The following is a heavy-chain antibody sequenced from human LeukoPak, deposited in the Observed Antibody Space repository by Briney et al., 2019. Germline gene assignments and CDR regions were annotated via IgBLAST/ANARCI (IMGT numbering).Heavy chain of an antibody. CDR2: ISSSSSYI. D-gene: IGHD1-14*01. CDR1: GFTFSSYS. CDR3: ARDFMYNTLCTGC. Sequence: GGSLRLSCAASGFTFSSYSMNWVRQAPGKGLEWVSSISSSSSYIYYADSVKGRFTISRDNAKNTLYLQMNSLRAEDTAVYYCARDFMYNTLCTGCWGQGTLVTVSS. J-gene: IGHJ4*02. V-gene: IGHV3-21*01.